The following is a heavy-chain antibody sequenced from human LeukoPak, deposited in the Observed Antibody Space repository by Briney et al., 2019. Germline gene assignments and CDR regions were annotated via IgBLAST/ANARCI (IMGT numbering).Heavy chain of an antibody. V-gene: IGHV4-34*01. Sequence: SETLSLTCTVSGGSISSYYWSWIRQPPGKGLEWIGEINHSGSTNYNPSLKSRVTISVDTSKNQFSLKLSSVTAADTAVYYCASRRYSSGRGYWGQGTLVTVSS. D-gene: IGHD6-19*01. CDR2: INHSGST. CDR3: ASRRYSSGRGY. CDR1: GGSISSYY. J-gene: IGHJ4*02.